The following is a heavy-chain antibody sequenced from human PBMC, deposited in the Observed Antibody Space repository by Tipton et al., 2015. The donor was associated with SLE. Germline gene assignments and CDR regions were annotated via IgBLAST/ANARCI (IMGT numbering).Heavy chain of an antibody. Sequence: QLVQSGAEVKKPGASVKVSCKASGYTFTGYYMHWVRQAPGQGLEWMGWINPNSGGTNYAQKFQGRVTMTRDTSTSTAYMELRSLRSDDTAVYYCARGGRYFDWSLFDYWGQGPLVTVSS. J-gene: IGHJ4*02. CDR3: ARGGRYFDWSLFDY. D-gene: IGHD3-9*01. V-gene: IGHV1-2*02. CDR1: GYTFTGYY. CDR2: INPNSGGT.